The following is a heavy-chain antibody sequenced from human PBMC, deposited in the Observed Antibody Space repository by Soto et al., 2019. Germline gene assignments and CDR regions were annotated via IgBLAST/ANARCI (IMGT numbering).Heavy chain of an antibody. CDR1: GGTFSSYA. CDR2: IIPIFGTA. Sequence: ASVKVSCKASGGTFSSYAISWVRQAPGQGLEWMGGIIPIFGTANYAQKFQGRVTITADESTSTAYTELSSLRSEDTAVYYCARDLTIFGVVTLGDYGMDVWGQGTTVTVSS. V-gene: IGHV1-69*13. J-gene: IGHJ6*02. D-gene: IGHD3-3*01. CDR3: ARDLTIFGVVTLGDYGMDV.